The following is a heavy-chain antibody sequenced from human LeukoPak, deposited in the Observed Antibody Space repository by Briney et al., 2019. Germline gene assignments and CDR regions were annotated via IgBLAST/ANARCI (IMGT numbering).Heavy chain of an antibody. CDR1: SGSLSGYS. CDR2: SSHSGIT. D-gene: IGHD4-17*01. Sequence: SETLSLTCAVSSGSLSGYSWGWIRQPPGKGLEWGGESSHSGITNYNASLKSRVTISLKKSEIQFSLMLSSVTAADTAVYYCTRQSGTVTPIDYWSQGTLVTVSS. J-gene: IGHJ4*02. V-gene: IGHV4-34*01. CDR3: TRQSGTVTPIDY.